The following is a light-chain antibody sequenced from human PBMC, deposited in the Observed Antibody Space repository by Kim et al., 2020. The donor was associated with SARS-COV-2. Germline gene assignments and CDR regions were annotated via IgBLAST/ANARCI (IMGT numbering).Light chain of an antibody. Sequence: SYELTQPPSVSVSPGQTASITCSGDKLGDKYASWYQQKPGQSPVVVISQDKNRPSGIPERFSGSSSGNTATLTISETQAMDEADYYCQAWDSNTVVFGGGTKLTVL. CDR2: QDK. CDR1: KLGDKY. V-gene: IGLV3-1*01. J-gene: IGLJ2*01. CDR3: QAWDSNTVV.